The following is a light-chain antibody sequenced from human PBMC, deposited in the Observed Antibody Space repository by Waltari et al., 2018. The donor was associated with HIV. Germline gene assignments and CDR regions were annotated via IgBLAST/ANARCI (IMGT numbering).Light chain of an antibody. Sequence: QSVLTQPPSVSGAPGQRVTISCTGSSSNIGAGYDVHWYQQLPGTAPKLLIYGNNNRPSGVPDRFSGSKSATSASLAITGLQAKDEADYYCQSYDSSLSGWVFGGGTKLTVL. CDR3: QSYDSSLSGWV. CDR2: GNN. V-gene: IGLV1-40*01. CDR1: SSNIGAGYD. J-gene: IGLJ3*02.